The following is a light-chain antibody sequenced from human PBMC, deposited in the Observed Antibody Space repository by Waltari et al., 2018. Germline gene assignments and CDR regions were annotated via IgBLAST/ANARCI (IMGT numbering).Light chain of an antibody. CDR2: GAS. J-gene: IGKJ4*01. V-gene: IGKV3-15*01. CDR3: QQYNNWPPLT. Sequence: CRASQSVSSNFACYQQNPCQAPRLHIYGASTRATGIPDRFSGSGSGTEFTLTISSLQSEDFAVYYCQQYNNWPPLTFGGGTKVEIK. CDR1: QSVSSN.